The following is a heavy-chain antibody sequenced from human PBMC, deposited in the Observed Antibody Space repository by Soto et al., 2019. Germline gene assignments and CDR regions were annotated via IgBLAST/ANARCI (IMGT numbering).Heavy chain of an antibody. V-gene: IGHV2-5*02. CDR1: GFSLSTSGVG. CDR2: IYWDDDK. D-gene: IGHD2-21*02. Sequence: QITLKESGPTLVKPTQTLTLTCTFSGFSLSTSGVGVGWILQPPGKALEWLALIYWDDDKRSSPSLRSRLTINKDTYKNQVVLTMTNMDPVDTATYYCIQSRCGGDCLQSYASHYYYGMDVWGQGTTVTVSS. CDR3: IQSRCGGDCLQSYASHYYYGMDV. J-gene: IGHJ6*02.